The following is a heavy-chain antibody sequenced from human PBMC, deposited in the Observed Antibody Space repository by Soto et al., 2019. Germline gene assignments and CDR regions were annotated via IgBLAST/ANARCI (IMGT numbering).Heavy chain of an antibody. CDR3: ARARWYDAFDV. V-gene: IGHV4-38-2*01. CDR2: IFHGVNT. Sequence: SETLSLTCAVSGFFISSGNYWGWIRKPPGKGLEWIGSIFHGVNTYYNPSLKSRVTISVDMSKNKFSLKLNSVTAADTAVYYCARARWYDAFDVWGHATVVTV. CDR1: GFFISSGNY. D-gene: IGHD2-15*01. J-gene: IGHJ3*01.